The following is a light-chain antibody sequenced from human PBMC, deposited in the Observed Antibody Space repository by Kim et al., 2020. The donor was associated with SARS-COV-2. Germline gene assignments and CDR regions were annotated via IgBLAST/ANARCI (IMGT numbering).Light chain of an antibody. J-gene: IGLJ3*02. CDR1: SSNVGRTY. V-gene: IGLV1-47*01. Sequence: ELTQPPSASGTPGQRVTISCSGSSSNVGRTYVYWYQQLPGTAPKLLIYRNNQRPSGVPDRFSGSKSGTSASLAISGLRSEDEADYYCAAWDDSLSGRVFGEGTQLTVL. CDR2: RNN. CDR3: AAWDDSLSGRV.